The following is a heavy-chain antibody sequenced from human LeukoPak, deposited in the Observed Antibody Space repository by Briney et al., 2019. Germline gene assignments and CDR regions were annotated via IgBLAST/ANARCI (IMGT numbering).Heavy chain of an antibody. D-gene: IGHD6-25*01. J-gene: IGHJ4*02. CDR1: GFTFSDYY. Sequence: GGSLRLSCAASGFTFSDYYMSWVRQAPGKGLEWVAVISYDGSNKYYADSVKGRFTISRDNSKNTLYLQMNSLRAEDTAVYYCARDSGSLTSFDYWGQGTLVTVSS. V-gene: IGHV3-30-3*01. CDR2: ISYDGSNK. CDR3: ARDSGSLTSFDY.